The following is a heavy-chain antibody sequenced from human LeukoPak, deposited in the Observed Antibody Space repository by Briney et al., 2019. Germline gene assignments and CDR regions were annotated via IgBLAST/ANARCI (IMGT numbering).Heavy chain of an antibody. Sequence: SETLSLTCTVSGGSISSYYWSWIRQPPGKGLEWIGYTYHSGSTYYNPSLKSRVTISVDRSKNQFSLKLSSVTAADTAVYYCARVSGTEGLDYWGQGTLVTVSS. V-gene: IGHV4-59*12. J-gene: IGHJ4*02. CDR3: ARVSGTEGLDY. D-gene: IGHD1-26*01. CDR1: GGSISSYY. CDR2: TYHSGST.